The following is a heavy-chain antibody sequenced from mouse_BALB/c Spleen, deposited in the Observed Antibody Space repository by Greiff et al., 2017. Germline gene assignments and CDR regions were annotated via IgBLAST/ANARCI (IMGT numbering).Heavy chain of an antibody. CDR3: AIALYGDY. V-gene: IGHV5-4*02. CDR2: ISDGGSYT. D-gene: IGHD1-1*02. Sequence: DVMLVESGGGLVKPGGSLKLSCAASGFTFSDYYMYWVRQTPEKRLEWVATISDGGSYTYYPDSVKGRFTISRDNAKNNLYLQMSSLKSEDTAMYYCAIALYGDYWGQGTSVTVSS. CDR1: GFTFSDYY. J-gene: IGHJ4*01.